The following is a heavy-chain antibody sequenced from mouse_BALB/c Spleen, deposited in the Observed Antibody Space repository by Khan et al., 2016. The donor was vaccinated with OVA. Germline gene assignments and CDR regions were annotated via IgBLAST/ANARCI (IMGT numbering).Heavy chain of an antibody. CDR1: GFSLTNYG. Sequence: QMQLEESGPGLVAPSQSLSLTCTISGFSLTNYGIPWVRQPPGKGLEWLIVIWSDGSSTYNSDLKSSLSISKDNSKSQVFLKMNSLQTDDTAMYYCARQPYYHYYIMDYWGQGTSVTVSS. CDR3: ARQPYYHYYIMDY. J-gene: IGHJ4*01. D-gene: IGHD2-10*01. V-gene: IGHV2-6-1*01. CDR2: IWSDGSS.